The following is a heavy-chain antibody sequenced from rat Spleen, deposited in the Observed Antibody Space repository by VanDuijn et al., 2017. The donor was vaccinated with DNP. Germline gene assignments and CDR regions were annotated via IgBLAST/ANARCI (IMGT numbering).Heavy chain of an antibody. CDR3: ARGDILRSFDY. CDR1: GYSITSCCR. CDR2: INSAGSP. V-gene: IGHV3-3*01. Sequence: EVQLQESGPGLVEPSQSLSLTCSVTGYSITSCCRWTWIRKFPGHKLEWMGYINSAGSPNYNPSLKGRISITSDTSKNQFFLQVNSVTTEDTATYYCARGDILRSFDYWGQGVMVTVSS. D-gene: IGHD1-6*01. J-gene: IGHJ2*01.